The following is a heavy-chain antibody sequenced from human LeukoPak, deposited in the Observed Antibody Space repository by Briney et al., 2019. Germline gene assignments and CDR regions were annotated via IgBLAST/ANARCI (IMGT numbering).Heavy chain of an antibody. J-gene: IGHJ5*02. V-gene: IGHV3-30*18. CDR1: GLTFSTYG. CDR2: ISYDGSNK. Sequence: GRSLRLSCAVSGLTFSTYGMHWVRQAPGKGLEWVAVISYDGSNKYYADSVKGRFTISRDNFKNTLYLQMNSLRAEDTAVYYCAKDYYYGSGSSLGFWGWFDPWGQGTLVTVSS. D-gene: IGHD3-10*01. CDR3: AKDYYYGSGSSLGFWGWFDP.